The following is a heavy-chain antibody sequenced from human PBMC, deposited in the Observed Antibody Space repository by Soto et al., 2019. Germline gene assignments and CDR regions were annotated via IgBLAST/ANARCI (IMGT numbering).Heavy chain of an antibody. Sequence: QVQLVQSGAEVKRPGASVKVSWRASGYTLTRDSVSWVRQAPGQGLEWMGWISAHNGNTIYAQKLQGRVTMTTDTSTSTAYMELRSMRSDDTAVYYCARALTPTDYWGQGTLVTVSS. V-gene: IGHV1-18*01. CDR2: ISAHNGNT. CDR3: ARALTPTDY. J-gene: IGHJ4*02. D-gene: IGHD3-9*01. CDR1: GYTLTRDS.